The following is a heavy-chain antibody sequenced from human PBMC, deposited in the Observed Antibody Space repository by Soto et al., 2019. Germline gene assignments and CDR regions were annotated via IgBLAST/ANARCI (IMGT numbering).Heavy chain of an antibody. V-gene: IGHV1-69*12. D-gene: IGHD1-1*01. CDR2: IIPIFGTA. CDR3: ASERNPRDDDPGWFDP. Sequence: QVQLVQSGAEVKKPGSSVKVSCKASGGTFSSYAISWVRQAPGQGLEWMGGIIPIFGTANYAQKFQGRVTITADESPSTAYRELSSLRAEDTAVYYCASERNPRDDDPGWFDPWGQGTLVTVSS. CDR1: GGTFSSYA. J-gene: IGHJ5*02.